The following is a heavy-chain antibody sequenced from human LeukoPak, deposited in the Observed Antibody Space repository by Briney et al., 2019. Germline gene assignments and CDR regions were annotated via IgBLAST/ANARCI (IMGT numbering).Heavy chain of an antibody. V-gene: IGHV3-23*01. CDR3: AKDRSSSWLTEN. D-gene: IGHD6-13*01. Sequence: PGGSLRLSCAASGFTFNSYAASWVRQAPWERLQWVSGISDSGGNTYYADSVRGRFTISRDNSKNTLYLQMNSLGAEDTAVYYCAKDRSSSWLTENWGQGTLVTVSS. J-gene: IGHJ4*02. CDR2: ISDSGGNT. CDR1: GFTFNSYA.